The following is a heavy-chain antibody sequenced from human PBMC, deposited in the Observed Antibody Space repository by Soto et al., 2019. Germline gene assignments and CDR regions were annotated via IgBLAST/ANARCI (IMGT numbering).Heavy chain of an antibody. CDR3: AREISYVAGGHLYYGMDV. D-gene: IGHD3-16*01. Sequence: VGSLRLSFAASGFTLSDHYMDWIRQAPGTGIEIVAHMSGRGSSEDYGDSVKVAFSIFRENSKNLLFLQMFFLRAEDTAVYYCAREISYVAGGHLYYGMDVLAQGTAVTVSS. CDR2: MSGRGSSE. CDR1: GFTLSDHY. V-gene: IGHV3-11*01. J-gene: IGHJ6*02.